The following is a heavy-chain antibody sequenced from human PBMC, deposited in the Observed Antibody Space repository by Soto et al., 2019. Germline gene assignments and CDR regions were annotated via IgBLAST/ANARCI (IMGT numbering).Heavy chain of an antibody. D-gene: IGHD5-18*01. CDR2: ISGSGGST. CDR3: AKGLGYSYGPNYYYYGMDV. J-gene: IGHJ6*02. Sequence: GGSLRLSCAASGFTFSSYAMSWVRQAPGKGLEWVSAISGSGGSTYYADSVKGRFTISRDNSKNTLYLQMNSLRAEDAAVYYCAKGLGYSYGPNYYYYGMDVWGQGTTVTSP. CDR1: GFTFSSYA. V-gene: IGHV3-23*01.